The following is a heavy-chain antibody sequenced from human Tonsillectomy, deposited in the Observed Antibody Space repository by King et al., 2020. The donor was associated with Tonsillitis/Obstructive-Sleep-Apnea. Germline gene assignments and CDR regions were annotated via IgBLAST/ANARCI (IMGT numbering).Heavy chain of an antibody. CDR1: GFTFSSYA. CDR3: AKDGEPYGSGSCYYHGMDV. V-gene: IGHV3-23*04. Sequence: VQLVESGGGLVQPGGSLRLSCAASGFTFSSYAMSWVRQAPGKGLEWVSGISGGGDSTYYADSVKGRFTISRDNSMNTLYLQMNSLRDEDTAVYYCAKDGEPYGSGSCYYHGMDVWGQGTTVTVSS. J-gene: IGHJ6*02. CDR2: ISGGGDST. D-gene: IGHD3-10*01.